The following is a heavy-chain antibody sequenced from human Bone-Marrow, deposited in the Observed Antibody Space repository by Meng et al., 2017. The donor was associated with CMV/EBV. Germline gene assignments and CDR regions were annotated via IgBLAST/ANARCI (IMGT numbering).Heavy chain of an antibody. V-gene: IGHV4-39*01. D-gene: IGHD1-26*01. CDR3: ARLLVGSTYVDY. CDR2: IYYSGST. Sequence: SETLSLTCTVSGGSISSSSYYWGWIRQPPGKGLEWIGSIYYSGSTYYNPSLKSRVTISVDTSKNQFSLKLSSVTAADTAVYYCARLLVGSTYVDYWGQGTRVTGSS. CDR1: GGSISSSSYY. J-gene: IGHJ4*02.